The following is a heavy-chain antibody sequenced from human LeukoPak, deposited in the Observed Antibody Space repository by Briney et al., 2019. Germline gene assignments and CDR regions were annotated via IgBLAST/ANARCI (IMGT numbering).Heavy chain of an antibody. Sequence: GGSLRLSCAASGFTFSSYAMSWVRQAPGKGLEWVSRINSDGSNTIYADSVKGRFTISRDNAKNTVYLQMNSLRVEDTAIYYCARGGFGHNMDVWGKGTTVTVSS. CDR1: GFTFSSYA. CDR2: INSDGSNT. J-gene: IGHJ6*03. D-gene: IGHD3-3*01. CDR3: ARGGFGHNMDV. V-gene: IGHV3-74*01.